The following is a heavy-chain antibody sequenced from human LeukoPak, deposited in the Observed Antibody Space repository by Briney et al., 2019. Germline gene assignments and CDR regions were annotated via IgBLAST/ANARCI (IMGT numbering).Heavy chain of an antibody. CDR2: MNPNSGNT. V-gene: IGHV1-8*01. Sequence: GASVKVSCKASGYTFTSYDINWVRQATGQGLEWMGWMNPNSGNTGYAQKFQGRVTITADESTSTAYMELSSLRSEDTAVYYCAGSQSSSSTSLTRYYYYYYYMDVWGKGTTVTVSS. J-gene: IGHJ6*03. CDR3: AGSQSSSSTSLTRYYYYYYYMDV. D-gene: IGHD2-2*01. CDR1: GYTFTSYD.